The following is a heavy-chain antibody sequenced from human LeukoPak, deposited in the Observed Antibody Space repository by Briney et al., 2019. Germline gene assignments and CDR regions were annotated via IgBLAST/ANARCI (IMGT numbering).Heavy chain of an antibody. CDR3: AREIPWLIN. CDR2: ISYDGSNK. Sequence: GGSLRLSCAASGFTFSSYAMHWVRQAPGKGLEWVAVISYDGSNKYYADSVKGRFTISRDNSKNTLYLQMNSLRAEDTAVYYCAREIPWLINWGQGTLVTVSS. J-gene: IGHJ4*02. D-gene: IGHD3-10*01. V-gene: IGHV3-30-3*01. CDR1: GFTFSSYA.